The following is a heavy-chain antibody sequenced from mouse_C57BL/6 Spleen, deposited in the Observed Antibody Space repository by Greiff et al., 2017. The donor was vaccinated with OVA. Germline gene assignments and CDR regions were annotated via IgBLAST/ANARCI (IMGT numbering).Heavy chain of an antibody. J-gene: IGHJ4*01. CDR1: GYTFTGYW. V-gene: IGHV1-9*01. CDR3: ARTYYYGSSYPIGAMDY. CDR2: ILPGSGST. D-gene: IGHD1-1*01. Sequence: VKVVESGAELMKPGASVKLSCKATGYTFTGYWIEWVKQRPGHGLEWIGEILPGSGSTNYNEKFKGKATFTADTSSNTAYMQLSSLTTEDSAIYYCARTYYYGSSYPIGAMDYWGQGTSVTVSS.